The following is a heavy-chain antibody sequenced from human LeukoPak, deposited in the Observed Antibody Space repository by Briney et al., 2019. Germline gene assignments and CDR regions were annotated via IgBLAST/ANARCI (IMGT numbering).Heavy chain of an antibody. D-gene: IGHD6-19*01. CDR2: ISGSGGST. Sequence: GGSLRLSCAASGFTFSSYAMSWVRQAPGKGLEWVSAISGSGGSTYYADSVKGRFTISRDNSKNTLYLQMNSLRAEDTAVYYCAKDSSAPPYSSGWYLDPYYFDYWGQGTLVTVSS. CDR1: GFTFSSYA. J-gene: IGHJ4*02. V-gene: IGHV3-23*01. CDR3: AKDSSAPPYSSGWYLDPYYFDY.